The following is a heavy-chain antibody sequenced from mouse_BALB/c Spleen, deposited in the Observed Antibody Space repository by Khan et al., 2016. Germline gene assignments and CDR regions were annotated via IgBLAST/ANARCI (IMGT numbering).Heavy chain of an antibody. Sequence: VQLQQSGAELVKPGASVKLSCTASGFTIKDTYMHWVKQRPEQGLEWIGRIDPATGNTTYDPKFQGTATITADTSSNTAYLQLSSLTSEDTAVYYWASGAATVVAHYAMGGWGQGTSLTVSS. CDR3: ASGAATVVAHYAMGG. CDR2: IDPATGNT. D-gene: IGHD1-1*01. J-gene: IGHJ4*01. V-gene: IGHV14-3*02. CDR1: GFTIKDTY.